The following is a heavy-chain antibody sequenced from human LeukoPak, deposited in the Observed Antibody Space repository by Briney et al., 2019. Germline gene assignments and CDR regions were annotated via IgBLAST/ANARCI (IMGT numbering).Heavy chain of an antibody. CDR3: ANLCGGDCYGAFDI. V-gene: IGHV3-23*01. J-gene: IGHJ3*02. D-gene: IGHD2-21*02. CDR1: GFTFSSYA. CDR2: ISGSGGST. Sequence: TGGSLRLSCAASGFTFSSYAMSWVRQPPRKGLEWVSAISGSGGSTYYADSVKGRFTISRDNSKNTLYLQMNSLRAEDTAVYYCANLCGGDCYGAFDIWGQGTMVTVSS.